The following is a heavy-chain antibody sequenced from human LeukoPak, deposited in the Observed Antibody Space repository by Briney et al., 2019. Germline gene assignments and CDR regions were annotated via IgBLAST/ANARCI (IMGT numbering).Heavy chain of an antibody. D-gene: IGHD6-13*01. CDR3: AKGPQSVAAAGSYFDY. CDR2: ISASGGST. J-gene: IGHJ4*02. Sequence: PGGSLRLSCAASGFTFSSYAMSWVRQAPGKGLEWVSAISASGGSTYYADSVKGRFTISRDNSKSTLYLQMNSLRAEDTAVYYCAKGPQSVAAAGSYFDYWGQGTLVTVSS. V-gene: IGHV3-23*01. CDR1: GFTFSSYA.